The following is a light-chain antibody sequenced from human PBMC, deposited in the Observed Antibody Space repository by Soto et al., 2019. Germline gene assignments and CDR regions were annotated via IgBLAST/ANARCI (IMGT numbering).Light chain of an antibody. CDR3: QQQSNWPRT. Sequence: IVLTQSPGTLSLSPGDGGTLSCRASQSVSGSYLAWHQQKPGQAPRLLIFRASSRATGITDRFSGSGSGTEFTLTISSLQSEDFAVYYCQQQSNWPRTFGQVTKVEIK. CDR2: RAS. CDR1: QSVSGSY. V-gene: IGKV3-20*01. J-gene: IGKJ1*01.